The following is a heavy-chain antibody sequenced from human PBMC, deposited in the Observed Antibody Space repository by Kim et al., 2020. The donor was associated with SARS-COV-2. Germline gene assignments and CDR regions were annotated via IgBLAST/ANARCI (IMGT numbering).Heavy chain of an antibody. CDR3: ARDHGDPYYYYMDV. CDR2: IYHSGST. D-gene: IGHD4-17*01. Sequence: SETLSLTCAVSGGSISSGGYSWSWIRQPPGKGLEWIGYIYHSGSTYYNPSLKSRVTISVDRSKNQFSLKLSSVTAADTAVYYCARDHGDPYYYYMDVWGKGTTVTVSS. CDR1: GGSISSGGYS. V-gene: IGHV4-30-2*01. J-gene: IGHJ6*03.